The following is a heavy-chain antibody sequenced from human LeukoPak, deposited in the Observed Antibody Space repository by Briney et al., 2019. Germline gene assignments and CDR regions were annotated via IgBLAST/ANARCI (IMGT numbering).Heavy chain of an antibody. CDR3: ARDSRQLGHYYYYYYMDV. D-gene: IGHD6-6*01. Sequence: PGGSLRLSCAASGFTFSSYSMNWVRQAPGKGLEWVSSISSSSSYIYYADSVKGRFTISRDNAKNSLYLQMNSLRAEDTAVYYCARDSRQLGHYYYYYYMDVWGKGTTVTVSS. J-gene: IGHJ6*03. CDR1: GFTFSSYS. CDR2: ISSSSSYI. V-gene: IGHV3-21*01.